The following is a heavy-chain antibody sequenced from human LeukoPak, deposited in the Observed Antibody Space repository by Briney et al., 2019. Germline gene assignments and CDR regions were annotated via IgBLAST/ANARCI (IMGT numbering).Heavy chain of an antibody. Sequence: SETLSLTCTVSSGSISSYYWSWIRQPPGKGLEWIGYIYNSGSTNYNPSLKSRVTISLDTSKKQFSLKLTSVTAADTAIYYCATEYCASSSCRFDSWGQGTLVTVSS. J-gene: IGHJ4*02. D-gene: IGHD2-2*01. CDR1: SGSISSYY. CDR3: ATEYCASSSCRFDS. V-gene: IGHV4-59*01. CDR2: IYNSGST.